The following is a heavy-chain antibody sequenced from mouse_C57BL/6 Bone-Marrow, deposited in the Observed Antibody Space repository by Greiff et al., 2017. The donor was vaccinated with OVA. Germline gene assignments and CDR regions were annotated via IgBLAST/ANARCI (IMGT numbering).Heavy chain of an antibody. Sequence: QVQLQQPGAELVKPGASVKLSCKASGYTFTSYWMQWVKQRPGQGLEWIGEIDPSDSYTNYTQKFKGKATLTVDTSSSTAYMQLSSLTSEDSAVYYCARGYYGSRLPLYFDVWGTGTTVTVSS. CDR1: GYTFTSYW. V-gene: IGHV1-50*01. D-gene: IGHD1-1*01. J-gene: IGHJ1*03. CDR2: IDPSDSYT. CDR3: ARGYYGSRLPLYFDV.